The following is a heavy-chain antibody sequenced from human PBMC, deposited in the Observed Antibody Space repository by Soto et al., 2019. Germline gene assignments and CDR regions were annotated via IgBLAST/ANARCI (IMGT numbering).Heavy chain of an antibody. V-gene: IGHV5-51*01. J-gene: IGHJ3*02. CDR2: IYPGDSET. CDR3: ARPGGSGRPITFDI. D-gene: IGHD6-19*01. CDR1: GYSFSNSW. Sequence: GESLKISCKGSGYSFSNSWIAWVRQMPGKGLEWMGIIYPGDSETRYSPSFQGQVTISADKSISTAYLQWSSLKASDTAMYYCARPGGSGRPITFDIWGQGTMVTVSS.